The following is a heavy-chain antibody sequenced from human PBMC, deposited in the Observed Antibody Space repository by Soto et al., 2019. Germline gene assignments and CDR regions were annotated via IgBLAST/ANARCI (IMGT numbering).Heavy chain of an antibody. J-gene: IGHJ6*02. Sequence: SETLSLTCAVYGGSFSGYYWGWIRQPPGKGLEWIGEINHSGSTNYNPSLKSRVAISVDTSRNQFSLKLRPVTAADTAVYYCASLPNYYYYDMDVWGQGTTVTVSS. CDR3: ASLPNYYYYDMDV. CDR1: GGSFSGYY. CDR2: INHSGST. V-gene: IGHV4-34*01.